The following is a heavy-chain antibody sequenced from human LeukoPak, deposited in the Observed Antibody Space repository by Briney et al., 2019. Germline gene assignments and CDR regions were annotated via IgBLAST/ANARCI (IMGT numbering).Heavy chain of an antibody. J-gene: IGHJ3*01. CDR1: GFSVSGSY. CDR2: IYSGDGT. CDR3: ARDRGYAYGLYDAFDV. V-gene: IGHV3-66*01. D-gene: IGHD5-18*01. Sequence: PGGSLRLSCAASGFSVSGSYMSWVRQPPGKGLEWVSTIYSGDGTYYADSVKGRFAISRDSSENTLKPHMNSLRAEDTAVYYCARDRGYAYGLYDAFDVWGQGTMVTVSS.